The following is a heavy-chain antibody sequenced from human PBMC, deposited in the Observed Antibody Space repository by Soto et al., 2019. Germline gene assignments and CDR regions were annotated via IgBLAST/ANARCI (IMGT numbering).Heavy chain of an antibody. CDR3: ARKYYYGSGVYYGMDV. CDR2: IIPIFGTA. Sequence: SVKVSCKASGYTFTGYYMHWVRQAPGQGLEWMGGIIPIFGTANYAQKFQGRVTMTADKSTSTAYMELSSLGSEDTAVYYCARKYYYGSGVYYGMDVWGQGTTVTVSS. V-gene: IGHV1-69*06. CDR1: GYTFTGYY. D-gene: IGHD3-10*01. J-gene: IGHJ6*02.